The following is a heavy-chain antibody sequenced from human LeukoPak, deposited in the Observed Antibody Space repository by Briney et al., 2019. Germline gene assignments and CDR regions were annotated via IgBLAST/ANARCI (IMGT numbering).Heavy chain of an antibody. CDR2: INTNTGNP. D-gene: IGHD3-3*01. CDR3: ARDSLLSDFWSGYRAEYFQH. J-gene: IGHJ1*01. V-gene: IGHV7-4-1*02. CDR1: GYTFTSYA. Sequence: ASVKVSCKASGYTFTSYAMNWVRQAPGQGLEWMGWINTNTGNPTYAQGFTGRFAFSLDTSVSTAYLQISSLKAEDTAVYYCARDSLLSDFWSGYRAEYFQHWGQGTLVTVSS.